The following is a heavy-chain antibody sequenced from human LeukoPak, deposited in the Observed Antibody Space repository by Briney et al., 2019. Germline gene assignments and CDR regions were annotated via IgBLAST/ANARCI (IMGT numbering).Heavy chain of an antibody. CDR2: ISGSGGST. V-gene: IGHV3-23*01. D-gene: IGHD2-2*01. Sequence: GGSLRLSCAASGFTFSSYAMSWVRQAPWKGLEWVSAISGSGGSTYYADSVKGRFTISRDNSKNTLYLQMNSLRAEDTAVYYCAKGIVVVPAAMGYWGQGTLVTVSS. J-gene: IGHJ4*02. CDR3: AKGIVVVPAAMGY. CDR1: GFTFSSYA.